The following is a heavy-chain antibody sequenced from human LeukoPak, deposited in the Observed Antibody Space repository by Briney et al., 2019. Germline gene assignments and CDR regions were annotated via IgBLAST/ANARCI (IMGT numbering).Heavy chain of an antibody. J-gene: IGHJ4*02. Sequence: PGGSLRLSCAASGFTFSSYWMSWVRQAPGKGLEWVANIKQDGSEKYYVDSVKGRFTISRDNSKNTLYLQMNSLRAEDTAVYYCAKDARGAYCGGDCYHWGQGTLVTVSS. CDR1: GFTFSSYW. V-gene: IGHV3-7*03. CDR2: IKQDGSEK. CDR3: AKDARGAYCGGDCYH. D-gene: IGHD2-21*02.